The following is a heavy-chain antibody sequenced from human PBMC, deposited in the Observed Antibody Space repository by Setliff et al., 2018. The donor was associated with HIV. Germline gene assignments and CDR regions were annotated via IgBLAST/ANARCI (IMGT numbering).Heavy chain of an antibody. J-gene: IGHJ4*02. D-gene: IGHD3-10*01. CDR3: ARAGSGSYYNAPHY. CDR2: IYPGDSDA. Sequence: GASLKISCKGSGYSFTSNWNGWVRQMPGKGLEWMGIIYPGDSDARYSPSFQGQVTISADKSISTAYLQWSSLKASDTAMYYCARAGSGSYYNAPHYWGQGTLVTVSS. CDR1: GYSFTSNW. V-gene: IGHV5-51*01.